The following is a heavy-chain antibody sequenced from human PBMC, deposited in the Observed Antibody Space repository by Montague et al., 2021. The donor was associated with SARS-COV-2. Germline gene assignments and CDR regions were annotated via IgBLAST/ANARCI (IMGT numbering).Heavy chain of an antibody. J-gene: IGHJ4*02. CDR2: IKQDGSEK. Sequence: SLRLSCAASGFTFSSYWMSWVRQAPGKGLEWVANIKQDGSEKYYVDSVKGRFSISRDNAKNSLYLQMSSLRAEDTAMYYCTRLRWGYSDGLDYWGQGTLVSVSS. CDR3: TRLRWGYSDGLDY. V-gene: IGHV3-7*01. CDR1: GFTFSSYW. D-gene: IGHD5-18*01.